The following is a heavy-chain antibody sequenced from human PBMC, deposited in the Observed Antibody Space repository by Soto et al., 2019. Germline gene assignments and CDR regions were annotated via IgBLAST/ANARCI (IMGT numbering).Heavy chain of an antibody. J-gene: IGHJ4*02. Sequence: QVQLQESVPGLVKPSGTVSLTCDVSGVSISSGNWWSWVRQPPGKRLELIGEIYRVGRTTYNPSLRGRATSSVDTSKNWVSLRVTSATVSDTAVYYCVRLIYDRRLNYLYFDYWGRGALVTVSS. V-gene: IGHV4-4*02. CDR2: IYRVGRT. CDR3: VRLIYDRRLNYLYFDY. D-gene: IGHD3-22*01. CDR1: GVSISSGNW.